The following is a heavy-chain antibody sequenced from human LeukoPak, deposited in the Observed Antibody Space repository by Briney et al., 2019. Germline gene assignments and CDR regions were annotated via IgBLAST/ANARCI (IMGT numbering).Heavy chain of an antibody. CDR2: ISYSGNT. V-gene: IGHV4-59*08. J-gene: IGHJ4*02. D-gene: IGHD6-13*01. CDR1: GGSISSYY. Sequence: SETLSLTCTVSGGSISSYYWSWIRQPPGKGLEWIGYISYSGNTNYNPSLKSRVTISVDTSKNQFSLRLSSVTAADTAVYYCARQGGYIAPLALWGQGTLVTVSA. CDR3: ARQGGYIAPLAL.